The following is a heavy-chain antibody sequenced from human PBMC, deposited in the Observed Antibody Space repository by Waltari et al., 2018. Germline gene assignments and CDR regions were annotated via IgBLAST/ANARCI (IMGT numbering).Heavy chain of an antibody. CDR2: IYYSGST. V-gene: IGHV4-39*07. Sequence: QLQLQESGPGLVKPSETLSLTCTVSGGSISSSSYYWGWIGQPPGKGLEWIGSIYYSGSTYYNPSLKSRVTISVDTSKNQFSLKLSSVTAADTAVYYCAREAYDSSGYHYYMDVWGKGTTVTISS. CDR1: GGSISSSSYY. CDR3: AREAYDSSGYHYYMDV. D-gene: IGHD3-22*01. J-gene: IGHJ6*03.